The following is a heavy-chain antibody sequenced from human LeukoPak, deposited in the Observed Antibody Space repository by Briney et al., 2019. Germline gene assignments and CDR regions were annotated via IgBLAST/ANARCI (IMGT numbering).Heavy chain of an antibody. CDR2: ISYDGSNK. V-gene: IGHV3-30-3*01. CDR1: GFTFSTYA. J-gene: IGHJ4*02. CDR3: ARDRYYGSGSYYTPGY. Sequence: GRSLRLSCAASGFTFSTYAMHWVRQAPGKGLDWVAVISYDGSNKYYADSVKGRFTISRDNSKNTLYLQMNSLRVEDTAVYYCARDRYYGSGSYYTPGYWGQGTLVTVSS. D-gene: IGHD3-10*01.